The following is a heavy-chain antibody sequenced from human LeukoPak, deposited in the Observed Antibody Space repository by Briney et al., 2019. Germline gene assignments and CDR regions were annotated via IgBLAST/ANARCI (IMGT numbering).Heavy chain of an antibody. D-gene: IGHD3-16*02. J-gene: IGHJ4*02. CDR3: AKSRVWGSYRLYYFDY. V-gene: IGHV3-23*01. Sequence: GGSLRLSCAASGFTFSSYAMSWVRQAPGKGLEWVSAISGSGGSTYYADPVKGRFTISRDNSKNTLYLQMNSLRAEDTAVYYCAKSRVWGSYRLYYFDYWGQGTLVTVSS. CDR1: GFTFSSYA. CDR2: ISGSGGST.